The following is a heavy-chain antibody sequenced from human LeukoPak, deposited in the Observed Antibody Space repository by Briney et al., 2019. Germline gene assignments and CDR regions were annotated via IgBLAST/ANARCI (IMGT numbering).Heavy chain of an antibody. CDR2: ISHSGTT. D-gene: IGHD2/OR15-2a*01. J-gene: IGHJ4*02. CDR1: GGSIDITNY. CDR3: TRENRPFCPFAY. V-gene: IGHV4-4*02. Sequence: NPSGTLSLTCAVSGGSIDITNYWSWVRQAPGKGLEWIGEISHSGTTNYSPSLRSRVAMSLDRANNQFSLNLTSVTDADTAVYYCTRENRPFCPFAYWGQGVLVTVSS.